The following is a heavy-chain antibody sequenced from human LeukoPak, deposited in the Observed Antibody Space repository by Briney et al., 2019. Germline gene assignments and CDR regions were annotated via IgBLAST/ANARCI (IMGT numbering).Heavy chain of an antibody. CDR1: GYSFTSYW. CDR3: ARAPALSPCGLRDRCDPAFDI. D-gene: IGHD2-2*01. J-gene: IGHJ3*02. V-gene: IGHV5-51*01. CDR2: IYPGDSDT. Sequence: GESLKISCKGSGYSFTSYWIGWVRQRPGKGLEWMGIIYPGDSDTRYSPSFQGQVTISADKSISTAYLQWSSLKASDTAMYYCARAPALSPCGLRDRCDPAFDIWGQGTMVTVSS.